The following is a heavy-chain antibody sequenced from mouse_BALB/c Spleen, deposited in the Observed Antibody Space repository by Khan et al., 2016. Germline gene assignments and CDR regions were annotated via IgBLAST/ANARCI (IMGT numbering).Heavy chain of an antibody. CDR3: ARDGYYY. J-gene: IGHJ2*01. D-gene: IGHD2-3*01. V-gene: IGHV5-6-3*01. CDR2: INSNGGST. CDR1: GFTFSSYG. Sequence: EVELVESGGGLVQPGGSLKLSCAASGFTFSSYGMSWVRQTPDKRLELVATINSNGGSTYYPDSVKGRFTISRDNAKNTLYLQMRSLKSEDTAMYYCARDGYYYWGQGTTLTVSS.